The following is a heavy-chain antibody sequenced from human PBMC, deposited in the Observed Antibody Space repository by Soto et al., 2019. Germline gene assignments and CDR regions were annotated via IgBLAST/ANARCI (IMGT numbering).Heavy chain of an antibody. Sequence: SETLSLTCTVSGGSISSYYWSWIRQPPGKGLEWIGYIYYSGSTNYNPSLKSRVTISVDTSKNQFSLKLSSVTAADTAVYYCARVYDFWSGSYYGMDVWGQGTTVT. CDR2: IYYSGST. D-gene: IGHD3-3*01. CDR1: GGSISSYY. V-gene: IGHV4-59*01. CDR3: ARVYDFWSGSYYGMDV. J-gene: IGHJ6*02.